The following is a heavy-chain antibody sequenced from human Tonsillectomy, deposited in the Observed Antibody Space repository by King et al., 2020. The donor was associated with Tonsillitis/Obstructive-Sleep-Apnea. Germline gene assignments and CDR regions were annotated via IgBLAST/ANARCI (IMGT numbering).Heavy chain of an antibody. Sequence: VQLVESGAEVKKPGESLKISCKGSGYSFTSYWIGWVRQMPGKGLEWMGIIYPGDSDTRYSPSFQGQVTISADKSISTAYLQWSSLKASDTAMYYCARGGGFERYYDSSAHAFDYWGQGTLVTVSS. J-gene: IGHJ4*02. CDR2: IYPGDSDT. D-gene: IGHD3-22*01. V-gene: IGHV5-51*01. CDR3: ARGGGFERYYDSSAHAFDY. CDR1: GYSFTSYW.